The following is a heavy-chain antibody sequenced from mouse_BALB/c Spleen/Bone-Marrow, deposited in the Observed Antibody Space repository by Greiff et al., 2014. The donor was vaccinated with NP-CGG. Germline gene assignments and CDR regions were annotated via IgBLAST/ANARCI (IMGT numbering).Heavy chain of an antibody. CDR1: GFTFSSFG. V-gene: IGHV5-17*02. CDR2: ISSGSSTI. D-gene: IGHD2-4*01. J-gene: IGHJ4*01. Sequence: EVQGVESGGGLVQPGGSRKVSCAASGFTFSSFGMHWVRQAPEKGLEWVAYISSGSSTIYYADTVKGRFTISRDNPKNTLFLQMXXXRSXXXXMYXCARSTMITTGYYYAMDYWGQGTSVTVSS. CDR3: ARSTMITTGYYYAMDY.